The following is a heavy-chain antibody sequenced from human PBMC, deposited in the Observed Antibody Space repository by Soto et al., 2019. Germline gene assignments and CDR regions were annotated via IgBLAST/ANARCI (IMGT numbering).Heavy chain of an antibody. V-gene: IGHV3-21*01. D-gene: IGHD1-1*01. CDR3: ARDTRDWTPPDY. J-gene: IGHJ4*02. Sequence: GGSLRLSCAASGFTFSNYSMNWVRQAPGKGLEWVSSISSSSSYIYYADSVKGRFTISRDNAKNSLYLQMNSLRAEDTAVYYCARDTRDWTPPDYWGQETLVTVSS. CDR2: ISSSSSYI. CDR1: GFTFSNYS.